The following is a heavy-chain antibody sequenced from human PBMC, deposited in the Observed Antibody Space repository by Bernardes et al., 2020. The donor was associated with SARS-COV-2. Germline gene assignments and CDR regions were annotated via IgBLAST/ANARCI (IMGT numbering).Heavy chain of an antibody. CDR3: ARRTKITMIVIAVVGWFDP. D-gene: IGHD3-22*01. Sequence: SETLSLTCTVSGGSISSSSYYWGWIRQPPGKGLEWIGSIYYSGSTYYNPSLKSRVTISVDTSKNQFSLKLSSVTAADTAVYYCARRTKITMIVIAVVGWFDPWGQGTLVTVSS. CDR2: IYYSGST. V-gene: IGHV4-39*07. J-gene: IGHJ5*02. CDR1: GGSISSSSYY.